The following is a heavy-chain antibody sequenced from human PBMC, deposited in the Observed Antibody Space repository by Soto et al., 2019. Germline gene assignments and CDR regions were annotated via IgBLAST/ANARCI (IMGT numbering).Heavy chain of an antibody. D-gene: IGHD3-3*01. CDR2: IVPMFGTA. CDR1: GGTFGNSA. CDR3: ARDGDPRNAFWSGPLGGGWVYP. V-gene: IGHV1-69*12. Sequence: QVHLVQSGAEVKKPGSSVNVSCKTSGGTFGNSAVTWVRQAPGQGLEWMGGIVPMFGTANYAQKFQGRLTITADESTNTAYMELTSLTSDDTAVYYCARDGDPRNAFWSGPLGGGWVYPWGQGTLVTVSS. J-gene: IGHJ5*02.